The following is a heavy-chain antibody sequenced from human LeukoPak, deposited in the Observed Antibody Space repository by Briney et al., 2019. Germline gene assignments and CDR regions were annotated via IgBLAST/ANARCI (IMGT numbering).Heavy chain of an antibody. Sequence: GASVKVSCKASGYTFTSYGISWVRQAPGQGLEWMGRISAYNGNTNYAQKLQGRVTMTTDTSTSTAHMELRSLRSDDTAVYYCARDRITMIVVVPPLYPWGQGTMVTVSS. CDR3: ARDRITMIVVVPPLYP. D-gene: IGHD3-22*01. V-gene: IGHV1-18*01. CDR1: GYTFTSYG. CDR2: ISAYNGNT. J-gene: IGHJ3*01.